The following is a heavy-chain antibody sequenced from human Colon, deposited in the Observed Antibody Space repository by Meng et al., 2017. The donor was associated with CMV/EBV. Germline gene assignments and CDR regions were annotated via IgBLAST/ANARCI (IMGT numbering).Heavy chain of an antibody. Sequence: SVKVSCKASGYTFTGYYMHGVRQAPGQGLEWMGWINPNSGGTNYAQKFQGRVTMTRDTSISTAYMELSRLRSDDTAVYYCARDHWGIVVVPAAIPTRGAHKDYWGQGALVTVSS. CDR1: GYTFTGYY. J-gene: IGHJ4*02. V-gene: IGHV1-2*02. D-gene: IGHD2-2*02. CDR3: ARDHWGIVVVPAAIPTRGAHKDY. CDR2: INPNSGGT.